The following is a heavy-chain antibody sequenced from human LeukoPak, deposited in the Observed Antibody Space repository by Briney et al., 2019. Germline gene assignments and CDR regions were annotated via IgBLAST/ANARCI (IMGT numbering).Heavy chain of an antibody. Sequence: AASVKVPCKASGYTFTSYAMHWVRQAPGQRLEWMGWINAGNGNTKYSQKFQGRVTITRDTSASTAYMELSRLRSDDTAVYCCARVHVARYYYYGMDVWGQGTTVTVSS. J-gene: IGHJ6*02. CDR2: INAGNGNT. V-gene: IGHV1-3*01. CDR3: ARVHVARYYYYGMDV. D-gene: IGHD2-15*01. CDR1: GYTFTSYA.